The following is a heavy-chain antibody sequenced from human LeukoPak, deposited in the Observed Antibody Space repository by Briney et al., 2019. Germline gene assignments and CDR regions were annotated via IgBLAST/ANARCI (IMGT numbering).Heavy chain of an antibody. D-gene: IGHD1-26*01. V-gene: IGHV3-48*04. CDR3: VREGGSYRPIDF. Sequence: GSLVLSCDASGCSFSTYSMNWVREAPGKGMEWVSYFSISSSTIYYADSVKGRFTMSRDNAKNSLYLEMNSLRVDGTAIYYCVREGGSYRPIDFWGQGTLVMVSS. CDR2: FSISSSTI. J-gene: IGHJ4*02. CDR1: GCSFSTYS.